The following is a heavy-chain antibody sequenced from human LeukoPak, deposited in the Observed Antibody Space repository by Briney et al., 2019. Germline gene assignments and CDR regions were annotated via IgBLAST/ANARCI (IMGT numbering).Heavy chain of an antibody. J-gene: IGHJ5*02. V-gene: IGHV3-11*04. Sequence: PGGSLRLSCAASGFTFSDYYMSWIRQAPGKGLEWVSYVSSSGSTIYYADSVKGRFTISRDNAKNSLYLQMNSLRAEDTAMYYCARRHTYYYDSSGFFGSRDWFDPWGQGTLVTVSS. CDR3: ARRHTYYYDSSGFFGSRDWFDP. CDR2: VSSSGSTI. CDR1: GFTFSDYY. D-gene: IGHD3-22*01.